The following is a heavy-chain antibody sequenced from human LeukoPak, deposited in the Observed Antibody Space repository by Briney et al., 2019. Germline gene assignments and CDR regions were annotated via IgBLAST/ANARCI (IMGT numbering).Heavy chain of an antibody. V-gene: IGHV1-69*02. J-gene: IGHJ6*02. D-gene: IGHD5-18*01. CDR3: AASDTAMVIPHYYYYYGMDV. Sequence: LVKVSCKASGGTFSSYTISWVRQAPGQGLEWMGRIIPILGIANYAQKFQGRVTITADKSTSTAYMELSSLRSEDTAVYYCAASDTAMVIPHYYYYYGMDVWGQGTTVTVSS. CDR1: GGTFSSYT. CDR2: IIPILGIA.